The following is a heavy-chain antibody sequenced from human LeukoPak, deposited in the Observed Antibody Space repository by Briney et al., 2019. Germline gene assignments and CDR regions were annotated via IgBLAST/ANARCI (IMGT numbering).Heavy chain of an antibody. D-gene: IGHD3-16*01. V-gene: IGHV3-43*02. Sequence: GGSLRLSCATSGLTFDDYAMHWVRQTPGKGLEWVSLIIGNGGSTYYADSVKGRFTISRDNSKNSLYLQMNSLRTEDTALYYCAKGSNTGRGLYFDYWGQGTLVTVSS. J-gene: IGHJ4*02. CDR3: AKGSNTGRGLYFDY. CDR2: IIGNGGST. CDR1: GLTFDDYA.